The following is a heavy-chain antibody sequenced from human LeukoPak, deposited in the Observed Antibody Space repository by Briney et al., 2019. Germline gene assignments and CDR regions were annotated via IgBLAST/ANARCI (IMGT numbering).Heavy chain of an antibody. V-gene: IGHV3-11*01. CDR3: ARDLGYCSSTSCYSDYYGMDV. J-gene: IGHJ6*02. D-gene: IGHD2-2*02. CDR1: GSTFSDYY. Sequence: GGSLRLSCAASGSTFSDYYMSWIRQAPGKGLEWVSYISSSGSTIYYADSVKGRFTISRDNAKNSLYLQMNSLRAEDTAVYYCARDLGYCSSTSCYSDYYGMDVWGQGTTVTVSS. CDR2: ISSSGSTI.